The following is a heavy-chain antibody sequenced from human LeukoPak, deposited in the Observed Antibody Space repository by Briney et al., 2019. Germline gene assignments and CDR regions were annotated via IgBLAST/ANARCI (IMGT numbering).Heavy chain of an antibody. J-gene: IGHJ6*03. CDR3: ARDQQYYYDSSGYNWDYYYMEV. V-gene: IGHV1-18*01. CDR1: GYTFTSYG. CDR2: ISAYNGNT. D-gene: IGHD3-22*01. Sequence: ASVKVSCKASGYTFTSYGISWVRQAPGQGLEWMGWISAYNGNTNYAQKLQGRVTMTTDTSTSTAYMELRSLRSDDTAVYYCARDQQYYYDSSGYNWDYYYMEVWGKGTTVTVSS.